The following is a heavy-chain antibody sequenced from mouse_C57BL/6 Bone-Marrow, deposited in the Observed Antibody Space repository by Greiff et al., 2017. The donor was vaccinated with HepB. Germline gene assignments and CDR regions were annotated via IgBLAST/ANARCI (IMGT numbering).Heavy chain of an antibody. CDR3: ATIYYDYDRFAY. J-gene: IGHJ3*01. D-gene: IGHD2-4*01. CDR1: GFSLTSYG. Sequence: QVQLQQSGPGLVQPSQSLSITCTVSGFSLTSYGVHWVRQSPGKGLEWLGVIWSGGSTDYNAAFISRLSISKDNSKSQVFFKMNSLQADDTAIYYCATIYYDYDRFAYWGQGTLVTVSA. V-gene: IGHV2-2*01. CDR2: IWSGGST.